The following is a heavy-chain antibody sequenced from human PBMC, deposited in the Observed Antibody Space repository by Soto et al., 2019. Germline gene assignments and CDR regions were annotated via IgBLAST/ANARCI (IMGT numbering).Heavy chain of an antibody. CDR3: ARDLSNSTTASCFPYWFFDL. Sequence: QVRLEQSGPEVEKPGASVRVSCTATGFTFSKFGFNWVRQAPGQGLEWMGWISAYNGNTNYAQKFWGRVPMNTDTSTSTVYMDLRGLRPDDTAVYFWARDLSNSTTASCFPYWFFDLWGPGSLVTVSS. J-gene: IGHJ2*01. D-gene: IGHD2-2*01. V-gene: IGHV1-18*04. CDR1: GFTFSKFG. CDR2: ISAYNGNT.